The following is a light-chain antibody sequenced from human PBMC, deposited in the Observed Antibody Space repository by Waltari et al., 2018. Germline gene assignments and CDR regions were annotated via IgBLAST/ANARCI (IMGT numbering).Light chain of an antibody. J-gene: IGKJ2*03. CDR3: HQTFSLPNS. Sequence: DIQMTQSPSSLSASAGDRVTITCRASQTINNYVNWYQQKPGKAPTLLIYTGSTLQSGVPSRFSGSGGGTLFTLTISSLQPEDFATYFCHQTFSLPNSFGQGTKVDI. CDR1: QTINNY. V-gene: IGKV1-39*01. CDR2: TGS.